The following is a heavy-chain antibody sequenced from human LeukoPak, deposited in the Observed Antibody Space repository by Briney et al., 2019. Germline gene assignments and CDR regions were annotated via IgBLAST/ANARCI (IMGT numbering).Heavy chain of an antibody. V-gene: IGHV3-30*03. CDR2: ISYDGSNK. CDR3: AREKNDGFDI. CDR1: GFTFSSYG. Sequence: GRSLRLSCAASGFTFSSYGMHWVRQAPGKGLEWVAVISYDGSNKYYADSVKGRFTISRDNSKNTLYLQMNSLGAEDTAVYYCAREKNDGFDIWGQGTMVTVSS. J-gene: IGHJ3*02.